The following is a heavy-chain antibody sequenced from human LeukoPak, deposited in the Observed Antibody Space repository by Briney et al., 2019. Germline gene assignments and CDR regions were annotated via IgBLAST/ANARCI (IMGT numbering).Heavy chain of an antibody. CDR2: INPDGNKK. CDR1: GFSLSGYW. Sequence: PGGSLRLSCVASGFSLSGYWMYWVRQAPGKGLEWVASINPDGNKKYSADSVKGRFTISRDNAENSLYLQMNSLRVEDTAFYYCARDLAYSRLDYWGQGMLVTVSS. J-gene: IGHJ4*02. D-gene: IGHD5-18*01. CDR3: ARDLAYSRLDY. V-gene: IGHV3-7*01.